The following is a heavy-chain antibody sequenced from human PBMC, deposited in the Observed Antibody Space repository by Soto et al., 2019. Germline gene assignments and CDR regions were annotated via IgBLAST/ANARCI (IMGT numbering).Heavy chain of an antibody. D-gene: IGHD3-10*01. CDR3: AYTGGSYDYYYYYGLAV. CDR1: GDTLTTYG. V-gene: IGHV1-18*04. Sequence: EASVKVSCKASGDTLTTYGITWVRQAPGQGLEWMGWIGAYNGNIEYAQKLQGRVTMTTDTSTSTAYMELRSLRSDDTAVYFCAYTGGSYDYYYYYGLAVWGQGTTVTVSS. J-gene: IGHJ6*02. CDR2: IGAYNGNI.